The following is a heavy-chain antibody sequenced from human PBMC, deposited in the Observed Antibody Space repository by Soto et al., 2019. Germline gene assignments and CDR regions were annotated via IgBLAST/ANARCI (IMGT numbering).Heavy chain of an antibody. V-gene: IGHV1-69*02. CDR3: ARGGGYNWNDGRGLDS. CDR1: GGTFSSYT. D-gene: IGHD1-1*01. CDR2: IIPILGIA. J-gene: IGHJ4*02. Sequence: QVQLVQSGAEVKKPGSSVKVSCKASGGTFSSYTISWVRQAPGQGLEWMGRIIPILGIANYAQKFQGRVTITADKSTSTDYMELSSLRAEDTAVDYCARGGGYNWNDGRGLDSWGQGTLVTVSS.